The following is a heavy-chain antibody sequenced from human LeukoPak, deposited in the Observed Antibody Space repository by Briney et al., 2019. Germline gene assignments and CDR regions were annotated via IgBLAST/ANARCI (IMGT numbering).Heavy chain of an antibody. CDR2: IYYTGST. Sequence: SETLSLTCTVSGGSISSSNYYWGWIRQPPGKGLEWIGTIYYTGSTFYNPSLKSRVTISVDTSMRQFSLKLRSVTAADTAVFYCARLRKPAAGTWVFDTSGYYFDFWGQGTLVTVSS. D-gene: IGHD6-13*01. CDR1: GGSISSSNYY. CDR3: ARLRKPAAGTWVFDTSGYYFDF. V-gene: IGHV4-39*01. J-gene: IGHJ4*02.